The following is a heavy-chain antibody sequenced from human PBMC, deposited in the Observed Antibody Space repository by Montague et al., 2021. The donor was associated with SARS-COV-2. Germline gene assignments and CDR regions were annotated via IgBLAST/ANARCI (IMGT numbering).Heavy chain of an antibody. CDR3: ARAWRYGDYPVVHFAP. Sequence: SETLSLTCTVSGGSISTTNYYWAWIRQPPGKGLEWVGSIYNSDNTYYNPFLESRLTMSVDTSKNQFSLKLRSVTAADAAVYYCARAWRYGDYPVVHFAPWGQGTLVTVSS. V-gene: IGHV4-39*07. CDR1: GGSISTTNYY. J-gene: IGHJ5*02. CDR2: IYNSDNT. D-gene: IGHD4-17*01.